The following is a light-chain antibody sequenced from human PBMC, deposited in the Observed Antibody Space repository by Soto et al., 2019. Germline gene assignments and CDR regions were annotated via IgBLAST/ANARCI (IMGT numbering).Light chain of an antibody. J-gene: IGLJ2*01. CDR2: NNN. CDR1: SSNIGSNT. Sequence: QSVLTQPPSASGTPGQRVTISCSGSSSNIGSNTVNWYQQLPGTAPKLLIYNNNQRPSGVAARFSGSKAGTSASLAISGLQSEDEDDYYCAAWDDSLNGNVVFGGGTKLTVL. V-gene: IGLV1-44*01. CDR3: AAWDDSLNGNVV.